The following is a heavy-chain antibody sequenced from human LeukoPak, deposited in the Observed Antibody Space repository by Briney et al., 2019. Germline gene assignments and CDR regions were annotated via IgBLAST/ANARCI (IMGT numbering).Heavy chain of an antibody. Sequence: ASVKVSCKASGYTFSSYAISWVRQAPGQGLEWMGGIIPIFGTANYAQKFQGRVTITADESTSTAYMELSSLRSEDTAVYYCARGGMGTMVRGVITIDYWGQGTLVTVSS. CDR2: IIPIFGTA. V-gene: IGHV1-69*13. CDR3: ARGGMGTMVRGVITIDY. J-gene: IGHJ4*02. D-gene: IGHD3-10*01. CDR1: GYTFSSYA.